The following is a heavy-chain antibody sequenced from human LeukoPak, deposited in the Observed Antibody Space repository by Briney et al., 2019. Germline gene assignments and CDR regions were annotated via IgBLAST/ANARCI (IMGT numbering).Heavy chain of an antibody. Sequence: GGSLRLSCAASGFTFSSYGMHWVRQAPGKGLEWVAVISYDGSNKYYADSVKGRFTISRDNSKNTLYLQMNSLRAEDTAVYYCARGSGYYHGHLDYWGQGTLVIVSS. J-gene: IGHJ4*02. CDR1: GFTFSSYG. CDR3: ARGSGYYHGHLDY. CDR2: ISYDGSNK. V-gene: IGHV3-30*19. D-gene: IGHD3-3*01.